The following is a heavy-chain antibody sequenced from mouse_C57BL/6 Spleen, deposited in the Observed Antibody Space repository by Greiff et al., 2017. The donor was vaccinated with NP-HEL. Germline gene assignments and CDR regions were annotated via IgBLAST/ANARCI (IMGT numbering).Heavy chain of an antibody. D-gene: IGHD1-1*01. Sequence: VMLVESGAELARPGASVKLSCKASGYTFTSYGISWVKQSTGQGLVWIGEIYPRSGNTYYNEKFKGKATLTADKSSSTAYMELSNLTSEDSAVYCCASFTTEVAFDYWGQGTTLTVSS. CDR2: IYPRSGNT. CDR3: ASFTTEVAFDY. CDR1: GYTFTSYG. V-gene: IGHV1-81*01. J-gene: IGHJ2*01.